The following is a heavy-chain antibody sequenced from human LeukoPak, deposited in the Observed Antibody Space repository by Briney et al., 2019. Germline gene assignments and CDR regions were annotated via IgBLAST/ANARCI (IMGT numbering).Heavy chain of an antibody. Sequence: GGSLRLSCAASGFTFSSYSMNWVRQAPGKGLEWVSSISSSSSYIYYADSVKGRFTISRDNAKNSLYLQMNSLRAEDTAVYYCARVGIRDVWGSYDYWGRGTLVTASS. CDR2: ISSSSSYI. J-gene: IGHJ4*02. V-gene: IGHV3-21*01. CDR3: ARVGIRDVWGSYDY. CDR1: GFTFSSYS. D-gene: IGHD3-16*01.